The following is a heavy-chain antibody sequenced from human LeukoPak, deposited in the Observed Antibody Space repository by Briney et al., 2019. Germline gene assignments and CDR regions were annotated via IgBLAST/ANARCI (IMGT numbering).Heavy chain of an antibody. Sequence: AGGSLRLSCAASGFTFSSYEMNWVRQAPGKGLEWVSYISSSGSTIYYADSVEGRFTISRDNAKNSLYLQLNSLRAEDTAVYYCARDFSVTMTTVTTGDYWGQGTLVTVSS. J-gene: IGHJ4*02. V-gene: IGHV3-48*03. D-gene: IGHD4-17*01. CDR2: ISSSGSTI. CDR3: ARDFSVTMTTVTTGDY. CDR1: GFTFSSYE.